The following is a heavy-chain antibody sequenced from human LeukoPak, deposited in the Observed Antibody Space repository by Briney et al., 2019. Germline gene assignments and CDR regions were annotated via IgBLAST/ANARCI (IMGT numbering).Heavy chain of an antibody. CDR1: GLTFRNSA. Sequence: GGSLRLSCAAPGLTFRNSAMHWVRQAPGKGLEWVAFISHDGSIEYYADSVKGRFTVSRDNSKNTLYLQMNSLRGEDTAVYYCARGVNYGMDVWGQGTTAIVSS. CDR3: ARGVNYGMDV. J-gene: IGHJ6*02. CDR2: ISHDGSIE. V-gene: IGHV3-30*04.